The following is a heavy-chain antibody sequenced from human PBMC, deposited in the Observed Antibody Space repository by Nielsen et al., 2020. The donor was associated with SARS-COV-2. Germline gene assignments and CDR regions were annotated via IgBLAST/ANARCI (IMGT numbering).Heavy chain of an antibody. V-gene: IGHV3-30*04. D-gene: IGHD3-22*01. Sequence: GESLKISCVASGFTFSHYAMHWVRQAPGKGLEWVAIISYDGSNKYYADSVKGRFTISRDDSKNTLYLQMNSLRPEDTAVYYCARDSWDSLRYFVHWGQGAQVTVSS. CDR2: ISYDGSNK. CDR3: ARDSWDSLRYFVH. CDR1: GFTFSHYA. J-gene: IGHJ4*02.